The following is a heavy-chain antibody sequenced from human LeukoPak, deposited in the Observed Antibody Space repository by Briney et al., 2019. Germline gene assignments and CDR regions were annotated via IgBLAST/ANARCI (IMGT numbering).Heavy chain of an antibody. CDR1: GGTFSSYA. D-gene: IGHD3-3*01. CDR2: IIPIFGTA. V-gene: IGHV1-69*05. CDR3: VYDFWSGPFDY. Sequence: GASVKVSCKASGGTFSSYAISWVRQAPGQGLEWMGGIIPIFGTANYAQKFQGRVTITTDESTSTAYMELSSLRSEDTAVYYCVYDFWSGPFDYWGQGTLVTVSS. J-gene: IGHJ4*02.